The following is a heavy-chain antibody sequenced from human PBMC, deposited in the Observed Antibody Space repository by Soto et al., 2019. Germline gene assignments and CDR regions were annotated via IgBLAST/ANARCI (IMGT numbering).Heavy chain of an antibody. CDR1: GGSFSSGDYY. Sequence: SETLSLTCAVYGGSFSSGDYYWSWIRQPPGKGLEWIGYIYYSGSTNYNPSLKSRVTISVDKSKNQFSLKLSSVTAADTAVYYCDSCEEMGRGVIQGMDVRGQGTTGTVSS. J-gene: IGHJ6*02. CDR2: IYYSGST. CDR3: DSCEEMGRGVIQGMDV. V-gene: IGHV4-30-4*01. D-gene: IGHD3-10*01.